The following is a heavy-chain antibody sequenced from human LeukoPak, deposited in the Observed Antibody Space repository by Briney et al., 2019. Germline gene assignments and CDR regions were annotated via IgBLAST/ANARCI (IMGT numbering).Heavy chain of an antibody. D-gene: IGHD1-26*01. CDR2: ISASGMLT. CDR1: GFSFSSYE. J-gene: IGHJ6*03. V-gene: IGHV3-48*03. Sequence: GGSLRLSCVASGFSFSSYEMNWVRQAPGKGLEWISYISASGMLTHYGDSMEGRFTVSRDNAKNSLYLQVSSLRAEDTAVYCCARDPYSGGYGDYYYYYMDLWGQGTTVTISS. CDR3: ARDPYSGGYGDYYYYYMDL.